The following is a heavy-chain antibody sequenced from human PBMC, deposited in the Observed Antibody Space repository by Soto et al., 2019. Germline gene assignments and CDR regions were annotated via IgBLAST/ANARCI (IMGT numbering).Heavy chain of an antibody. CDR1: GFTVSSNY. Sequence: EVQLVESGGGLIQPGGSLRLSCAASGFTVSSNYMSWVRQAPGKGLEWVSVIYSGGSTYYADSVKGRFTISRDNSKNTLYLQMNSLRAEDTAVYYCARGYSSSSHYYYGMDVWGQGTTVTVSS. CDR3: ARGYSSSSHYYYGMDV. V-gene: IGHV3-53*01. J-gene: IGHJ6*02. CDR2: IYSGGST. D-gene: IGHD6-6*01.